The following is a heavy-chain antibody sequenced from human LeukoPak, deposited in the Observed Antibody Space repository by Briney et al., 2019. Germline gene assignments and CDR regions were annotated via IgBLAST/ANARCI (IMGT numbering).Heavy chain of an antibody. V-gene: IGHV6-1*01. CDR3: VRQYSSGWTYYFGMDV. J-gene: IGHJ6*02. D-gene: IGHD6-19*01. CDR1: GDSVSSNSGA. Sequence: SQTLSLTCAISGDSVSSNSGAWHWIRQSPSRGLEWLGRTYYRSKWYNDYAVSVKSRIIVNPGTSKNQFSLQLNSVTPEDTAVYYCVRQYSSGWTYYFGMDVWGQGATVTVSS. CDR2: TYYRSKWYN.